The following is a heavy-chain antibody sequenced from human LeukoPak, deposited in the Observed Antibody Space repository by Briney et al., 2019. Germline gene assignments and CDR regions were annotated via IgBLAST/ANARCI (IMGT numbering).Heavy chain of an antibody. CDR2: ISSSSGYI. J-gene: IGHJ4*02. CDR1: GFTFSSYS. D-gene: IGHD6-19*01. CDR3: ARGSGYSSGWYYFDY. V-gene: IGHV3-21*01. Sequence: GGSLRLSCAASGFTFSSYSMNWVRQAPGKGLEWVSSISSSSGYIYYADSVKGRFTISRDNAKNSLYLQMNSLRAEDTAVYYCARGSGYSSGWYYFDYWGQGTLVTVSS.